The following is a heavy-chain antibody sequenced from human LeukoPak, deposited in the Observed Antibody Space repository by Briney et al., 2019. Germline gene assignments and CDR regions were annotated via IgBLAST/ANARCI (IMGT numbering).Heavy chain of an antibody. V-gene: IGHV3-23*01. J-gene: IGHJ4*02. Sequence: GSLGLSCAASGFTFSTYAMSWVRQAPGKGLEWVSGISGSGDSTYYADSVKGRFTISRDNSKNTLYLQMNSLRAEDTAVYYCAKCASGRSSFFDYWGQGALVTVSS. D-gene: IGHD6-6*01. CDR1: GFTFSTYA. CDR2: ISGSGDST. CDR3: AKCASGRSSFFDY.